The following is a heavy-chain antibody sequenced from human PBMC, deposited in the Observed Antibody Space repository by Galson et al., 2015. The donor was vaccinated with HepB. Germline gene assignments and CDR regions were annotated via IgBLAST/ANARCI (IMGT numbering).Heavy chain of an antibody. CDR1: GYTLTELS. CDR3: ATDRTVTPIGMDV. Sequence: SVKVSCKVSGYTLTELSVHRVRQAPGKGLEWMGGFDPEDGETIYAQKFQGRVTMTEDKSTDTAYMELSSLRSEDTAVYYCATDRTVTPIGMDVWGQGTTVTVSS. V-gene: IGHV1-24*01. D-gene: IGHD5-18*01. J-gene: IGHJ6*02. CDR2: FDPEDGET.